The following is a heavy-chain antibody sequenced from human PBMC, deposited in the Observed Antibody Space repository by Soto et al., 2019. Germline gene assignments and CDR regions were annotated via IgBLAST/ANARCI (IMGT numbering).Heavy chain of an antibody. CDR2: IIPIPDIT. V-gene: IGHV1-69*04. D-gene: IGHD3-3*01. Sequence: SVKVSCKAPGGTFSTYIISWVRQAPGQGLEWMGRIIPIPDITNYAQKFQGRVTVTADRSTSTAYMELTSLKSEDTAVYYCARDRITTRGDAFDLWGQGTMVT. CDR3: ARDRITTRGDAFDL. CDR1: GGTFSTYI. J-gene: IGHJ3*01.